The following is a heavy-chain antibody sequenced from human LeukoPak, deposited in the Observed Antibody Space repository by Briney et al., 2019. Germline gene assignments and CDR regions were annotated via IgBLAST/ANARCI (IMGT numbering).Heavy chain of an antibody. CDR2: INSDGSST. CDR1: GFTFSSYW. CDR3: ARDRGSSSWSSSGYMDV. D-gene: IGHD6-13*01. J-gene: IGHJ6*03. V-gene: IGHV3-74*01. Sequence: PGGSLRLSCAASGFTFSSYWMHWVRQAPGKGLVWVSRINSDGSSTSYADSVKGRFTISRDNAKNTLYLQMNSLRAEDTAVYYCARDRGSSSWSSSGYMDVWGKGTTVTVSS.